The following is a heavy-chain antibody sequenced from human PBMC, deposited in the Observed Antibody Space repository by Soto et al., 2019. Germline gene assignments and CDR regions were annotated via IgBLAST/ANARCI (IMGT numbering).Heavy chain of an antibody. D-gene: IGHD3-22*01. J-gene: IGHJ6*02. CDR2: IRSKANSYAT. CDR3: TSSALIDYYYYYGMDV. CDR1: GFTFSGSA. Sequence: EVQLVESGGGLVQPGGSLKLSCAASGFTFSGSAMHCVRQASGKGLEWVGRIRSKANSYATAYAASVKGRFTISRDDSKNTEYLQMTRLKTDDTAVYYCTSSALIDYYYYYGMDVGGQGTTGTVSS. V-gene: IGHV3-73*02.